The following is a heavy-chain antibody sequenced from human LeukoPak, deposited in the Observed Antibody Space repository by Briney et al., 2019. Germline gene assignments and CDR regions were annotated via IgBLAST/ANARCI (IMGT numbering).Heavy chain of an antibody. V-gene: IGHV3-21*01. J-gene: IGHJ4*02. CDR2: ISSSSSYI. Sequence: PGGSLRLSCAASGFTFSSYSLNWVRQAPGKGLEWVSFISSSSSYICYADSVKGRFTISRDNAKNSLYLQMNSLRADDTAVYYCARDTVVIAIIGFDYWGQGTLVTV. D-gene: IGHD2-21*01. CDR1: GFTFSSYS. CDR3: ARDTVVIAIIGFDY.